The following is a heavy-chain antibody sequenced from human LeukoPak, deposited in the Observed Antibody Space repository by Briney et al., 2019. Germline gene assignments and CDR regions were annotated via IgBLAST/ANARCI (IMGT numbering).Heavy chain of an antibody. V-gene: IGHV4-39*07. CDR3: ARDRDYYGSGSQSLDY. D-gene: IGHD3-10*01. J-gene: IGHJ4*02. CDR2: IYYSGST. CDR1: GGSISSSSYY. Sequence: SETLSLTCTVSGGSISSSSYYWGWIRQPPGKGLEWIGSIYYSGSTYYNPSLKSRVTISVDTSKNQFSLKLSSVTAVDTAVYYCARDRDYYGSGSQSLDYWGQGTLVTVSS.